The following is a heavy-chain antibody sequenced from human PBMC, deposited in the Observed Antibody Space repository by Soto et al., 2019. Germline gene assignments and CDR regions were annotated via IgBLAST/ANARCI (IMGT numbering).Heavy chain of an antibody. V-gene: IGHV1-69*12. Sequence: QVQLVQSGAEVKKPGSSVKVSCKASGGTFSSYAISWVRQAPGQGLEWMGGIIPIFGTANYAQKFQGRVQITADESTSTAYMELSSLRSEDTAVYYCAGFWGYCISTSCSSYYYYGMDVWGQGTTVTVSS. J-gene: IGHJ6*02. CDR3: AGFWGYCISTSCSSYYYYGMDV. CDR1: GGTFSSYA. D-gene: IGHD2-2*01. CDR2: IIPIFGTA.